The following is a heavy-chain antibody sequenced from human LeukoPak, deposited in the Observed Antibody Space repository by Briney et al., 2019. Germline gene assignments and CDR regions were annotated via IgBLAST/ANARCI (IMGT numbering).Heavy chain of an antibody. CDR1: GFTFSSYA. CDR3: ARDQGWTYYYYYAMDV. J-gene: IGHJ6*02. D-gene: IGHD2-15*01. V-gene: IGHV3-30-3*01. CDR2: ISYDGSNK. Sequence: GGSLRLSCAASGFTFSSYAMHWVRQAPGKGLEWVAVISYDGSNKYYADSVKGRFTNSRDNSQNTLYLQMNSLRAEDTAVYYCARDQGWTYYYYYAMDVWGQGTTVTVSS.